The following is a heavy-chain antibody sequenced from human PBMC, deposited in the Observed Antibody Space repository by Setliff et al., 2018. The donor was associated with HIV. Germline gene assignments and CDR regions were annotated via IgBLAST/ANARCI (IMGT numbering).Heavy chain of an antibody. CDR2: ISSSSSYI. CDR3: TTGLLHDGFDM. Sequence: LRLSCAASGFTFSSYSMNWVRQAPGKGLEWVSSISSSSSYIYYADSVKGRFTISRDNAKNSVYLQMNSLRDEDTAVYYCTTGLLHDGFDMWGPGTMVTVSS. V-gene: IGHV3-21*01. CDR1: GFTFSSYS. J-gene: IGHJ3*02.